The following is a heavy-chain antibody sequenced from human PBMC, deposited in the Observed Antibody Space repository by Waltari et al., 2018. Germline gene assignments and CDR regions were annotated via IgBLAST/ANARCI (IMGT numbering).Heavy chain of an antibody. D-gene: IGHD2-21*01. CDR3: ARERHPLMEVGYLLALDP. V-gene: IGHV1-18*01. CDR2: GGAANGHT. J-gene: IGHJ5*02. CDR1: GYNFVALG. Sequence: QVQLVQSGTEVKKPGASVKVSCRASGYNFVALGIRWVGQAPGQGLEWMGWGGAANGHTNHAQKFLGRLIMTKDTSTTTVYMELKYLTPDDTAVYYCARERHPLMEVGYLLALDPWGQGTLVTVSS.